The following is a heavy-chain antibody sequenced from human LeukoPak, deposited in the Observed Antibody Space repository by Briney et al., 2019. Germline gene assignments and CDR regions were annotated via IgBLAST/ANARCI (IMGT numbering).Heavy chain of an antibody. J-gene: IGHJ4*02. D-gene: IGHD3-10*01. CDR1: GFTVSSNY. CDR2: IYSGGTT. CDR3: ARVAPGDYFNC. Sequence: GGSLRLSCAASGFTVSSNYMSWVRQAPGKGLEGVSVIYSGGTTHYADSVKGRFTSSRDNSKNTLYLQMNSLRAEDTAVYYCARVAPGDYFNCRGTRALVTVSS. V-gene: IGHV3-66*01.